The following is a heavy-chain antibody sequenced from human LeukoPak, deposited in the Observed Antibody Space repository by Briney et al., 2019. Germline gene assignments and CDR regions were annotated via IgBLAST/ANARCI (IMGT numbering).Heavy chain of an antibody. CDR2: ISAYNGNT. D-gene: IGHD3-22*01. Sequence: ASVKVSCKASGYTFTSYGISWVRQAPGQGLAWMGWISAYNGNTNYAQKLQGRVTMTTDTSTSTAYMELRSLRSDDTTVYYCARRTTYYYDSSGYYYSDYWGQGTLVTVSS. V-gene: IGHV1-18*01. CDR1: GYTFTSYG. J-gene: IGHJ4*02. CDR3: ARRTTYYYDSSGYYYSDY.